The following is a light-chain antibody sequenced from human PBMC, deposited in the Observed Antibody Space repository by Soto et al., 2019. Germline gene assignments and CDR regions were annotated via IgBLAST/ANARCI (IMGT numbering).Light chain of an antibody. J-gene: IGKJ1*01. V-gene: IGKV3-20*01. CDR2: AAS. CDR1: QSVSKNY. CDR3: QQCATAPLT. Sequence: EIVLTQSPGTLSLSPGERATLSCRASQSVSKNYLAWYQHKPGQAPRLLIDAASNRATGIPDRFSGSGSGTDFTLTISSLEPEDSAVYYCQQCATAPLTFGQGTKVEIK.